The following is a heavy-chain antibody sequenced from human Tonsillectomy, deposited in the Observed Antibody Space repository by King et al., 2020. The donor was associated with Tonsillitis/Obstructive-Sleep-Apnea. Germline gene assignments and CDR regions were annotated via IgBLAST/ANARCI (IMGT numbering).Heavy chain of an antibody. CDR2: ISFDGSNK. Sequence: VQLVESGGGVVQPGRSLRLSFAASGFTFSSYAIHWGRQAPGKGREWGAGISFDGSNKYYAEPVKGRFTISRDNSKNTLYLQMNSLGAEDTAVYYCAKAVAGSPYFDYWGQGTLVTVSS. J-gene: IGHJ4*02. D-gene: IGHD6-19*01. CDR3: AKAVAGSPYFDY. CDR1: GFTFSSYA. V-gene: IGHV3-30*01.